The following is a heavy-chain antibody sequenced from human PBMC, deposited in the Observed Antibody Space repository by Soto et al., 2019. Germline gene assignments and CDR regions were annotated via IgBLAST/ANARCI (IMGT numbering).Heavy chain of an antibody. D-gene: IGHD3-10*01. CDR3: ASLQFGEGFDY. Sequence: LALACAVSGGSINVGGFSWSLIRQPPGKGLEWIGYILHTGGTQYNPSLKSRVSMSVDKSKNQFSLHLTSVTAADTAVYYCASLQFGEGFDYWGQGALVTVSS. CDR2: ILHTGGT. J-gene: IGHJ4*02. V-gene: IGHV4-30-2*01. CDR1: GGSINVGGFS.